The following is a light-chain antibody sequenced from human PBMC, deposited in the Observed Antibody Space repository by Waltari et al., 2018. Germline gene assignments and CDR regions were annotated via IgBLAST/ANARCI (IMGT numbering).Light chain of an antibody. CDR1: RGDVGRYTY. Sequence: QSALPQPSSFSWSPGHANTIPCPGTRGDVGRYTYISWYQQHPGKAPKLMIYDVSKRPSGVSNRFSGSKSGNTASLTISGLQAEDEADYYCSSYTSSSTWVFGGGTKLTVL. V-gene: IGLV2-14*01. J-gene: IGLJ3*02. CDR3: SSYTSSSTWV. CDR2: DVS.